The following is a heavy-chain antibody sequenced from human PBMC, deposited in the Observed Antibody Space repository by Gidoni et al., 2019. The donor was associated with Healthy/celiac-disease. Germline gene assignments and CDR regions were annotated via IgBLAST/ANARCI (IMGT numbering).Heavy chain of an antibody. D-gene: IGHD4-17*01. Sequence: EVQLVESGGGLVQPGGSLRLSCAASGFTFSSYSMNWVRQAPGKGLEWVSYISSSSSTIYYADSVKGRFTISRDNAKNSLYLQMNSLRAEDTAVYYCARLDDYGDYGYFDYWGQGTLVTVSS. CDR3: ARLDDYGDYGYFDY. V-gene: IGHV3-48*01. J-gene: IGHJ4*02. CDR2: ISSSSSTI. CDR1: GFTFSSYS.